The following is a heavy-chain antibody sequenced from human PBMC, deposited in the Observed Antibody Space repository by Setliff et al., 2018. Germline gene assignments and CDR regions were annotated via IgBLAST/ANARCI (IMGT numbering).Heavy chain of an antibody. CDR3: RQAVVGRDVFDI. V-gene: IGHV4-34*01. Sequence: SETLSLTCNVYGESFDTYYWSWIRQPPGKGLEWFGEINQSGSGDYNPSFKGRVTISVDTSKKQFSLTLRYVSAADTALYYCRQAVVGRDVFDIWGQGTVVTVSS. D-gene: IGHD1-1*01. J-gene: IGHJ3*02. CDR2: INQSGSG. CDR1: GESFDTYY.